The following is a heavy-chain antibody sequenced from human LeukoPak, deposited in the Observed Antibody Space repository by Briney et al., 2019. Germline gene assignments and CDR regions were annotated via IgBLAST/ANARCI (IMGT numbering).Heavy chain of an antibody. J-gene: IGHJ4*02. D-gene: IGHD3-10*01. CDR3: AKDRLYYYGSGSRKSQPFDY. CDR2: IGSYGGSP. Sequence: GGSLRLSCAASGFTFNDYAMQWVRQAPGKRLEFVSAIGSYGGSPYYADSVKGRFTISRDYSKNRLFLQMGSLRAEDTAVYYCAKDRLYYYGSGSRKSQPFDYWGQGTLVTVSS. V-gene: IGHV3-64*02. CDR1: GFTFNDYA.